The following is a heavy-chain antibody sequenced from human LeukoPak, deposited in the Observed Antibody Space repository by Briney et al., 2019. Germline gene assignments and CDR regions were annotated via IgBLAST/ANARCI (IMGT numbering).Heavy chain of an antibody. CDR2: TSASAGTT. CDR3: AKDALVGVVGGQWLEPAWYFDL. J-gene: IGHJ2*01. CDR1: GFNLRTYG. V-gene: IGHV3-23*01. D-gene: IGHD6-19*01. Sequence: PGGSLRLSCVASGFNLRTYGMSWVRQAPGKGLDWVSTTSASAGTTNYADSVKGRFTISRDNSKNTLYLQMNSLRAEDTALYYCAKDALVGVVGGQWLEPAWYFDLWGRGTLVTVSS.